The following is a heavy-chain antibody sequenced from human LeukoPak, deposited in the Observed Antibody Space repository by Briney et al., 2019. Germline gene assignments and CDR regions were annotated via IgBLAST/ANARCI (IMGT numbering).Heavy chain of an antibody. V-gene: IGHV4-34*01. Sequence: PSETLSLTCAVYGGSFSGYYWSWIRQPPGKGLEWVGEINHCGSTNYNPSLRSRVTISVDTSKNQFSLKLSSVTAADTAVYYCARASSIGYSYGKDFDYWGQGTLVTVSS. J-gene: IGHJ4*02. CDR2: INHCGST. CDR1: GGSFSGYY. D-gene: IGHD5-18*01. CDR3: ARASSIGYSYGKDFDY.